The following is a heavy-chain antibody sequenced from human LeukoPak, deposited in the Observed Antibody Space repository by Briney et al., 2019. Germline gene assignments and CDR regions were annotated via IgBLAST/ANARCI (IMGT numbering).Heavy chain of an antibody. V-gene: IGHV4-30-2*01. CDR1: GGSISSGGFS. J-gene: IGHJ6*02. CDR2: IYHSGST. D-gene: IGHD2-2*01. Sequence: SETLSLTCGVSGGSISSGGFSWSWIRQPPGKGLEWIGYIYHSGSTYYKPSLKSRVTISIDTSKNQFSLKLSSVTAADTAVYYCARGTIKTRRDIVVVPAARDAYYYGMDVWGQGTTVTVSS. CDR3: ARGTIKTRRDIVVVPAARDAYYYGMDV.